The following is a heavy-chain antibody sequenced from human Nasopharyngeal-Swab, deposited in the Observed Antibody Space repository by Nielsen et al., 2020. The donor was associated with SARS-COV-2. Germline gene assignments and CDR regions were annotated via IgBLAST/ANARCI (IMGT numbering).Heavy chain of an antibody. J-gene: IGHJ6*03. CDR2: INAGNGNT. D-gene: IGHD3-9*01. V-gene: IGHV1-3*01. Sequence: WVRQAPGQRLEWMGWINAGNGNTKYSQKFQGRVTITRDTSASTAYMGLSSLRSEDTAVYYCARDGPSQYYDILTGSGRDYYYYYMDVWGKGTTVTVSS. CDR3: ARDGPSQYYDILTGSGRDYYYYYMDV.